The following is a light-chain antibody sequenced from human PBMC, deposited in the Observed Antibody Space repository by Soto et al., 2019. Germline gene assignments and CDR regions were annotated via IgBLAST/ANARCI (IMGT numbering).Light chain of an antibody. CDR2: DVS. CDR1: SSDVGGYNY. Sequence: HSVLTQPASVSGCPGQSITSSCTGTSSDVGGYNYVSWYQQHPGKAPKLMIYDVSNRPSGVSNRFSGSKSGNTASLTISGLQAEDEADYYCSSYTSSSTLYYDFGTGTKVTVL. J-gene: IGLJ1*01. CDR3: SSYTSSSTLYYD. V-gene: IGLV2-14*01.